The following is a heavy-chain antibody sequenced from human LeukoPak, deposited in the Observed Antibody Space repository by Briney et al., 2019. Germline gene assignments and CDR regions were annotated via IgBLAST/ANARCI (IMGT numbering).Heavy chain of an antibody. CDR1: GGSISSYY. V-gene: IGHV4-59*12. CDR3: ARGLTILYGMDV. D-gene: IGHD3-3*01. J-gene: IGHJ6*02. CDR2: IYYSGST. Sequence: SETLSLTCTVSGGSISSYYWSWIRQPPGKGLEWIGYIYYSGSTNYNPSLKSRVTISVDTSKNQFSLKLSSVTAADTAVYYCARGLTILYGMDVWGQGTTVTVSS.